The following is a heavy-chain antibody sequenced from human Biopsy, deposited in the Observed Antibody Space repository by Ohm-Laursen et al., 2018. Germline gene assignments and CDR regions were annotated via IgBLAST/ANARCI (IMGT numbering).Heavy chain of an antibody. Sequence: GSLRLSCTASGFTFSNYAMSWVRQAPGKGLEWVSGISGSGGRTYYAESMKGRFTISRDNSKKTVYLQMKSLRAEDTAVYYCAKEVFSAVGTLGFDPWGQGTLVTVSS. CDR1: GFTFSNYA. CDR3: AKEVFSAVGTLGFDP. CDR2: ISGSGGRT. D-gene: IGHD1/OR15-1a*01. J-gene: IGHJ5*02. V-gene: IGHV3-23*01.